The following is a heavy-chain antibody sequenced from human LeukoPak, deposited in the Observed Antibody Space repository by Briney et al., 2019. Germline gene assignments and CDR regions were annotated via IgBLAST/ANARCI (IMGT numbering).Heavy chain of an antibody. Sequence: GASVKVSCKASGYTFTSYYMHWVRQAPGQGLEWMGWMNPNSGNTGYAQKFQGRVTMTRNTSISTAYMELSSLRSEDTAVYYCARGSRITMVRGVISPFYYYYGMDVWGQGTTVTVSS. D-gene: IGHD3-10*01. CDR3: ARGSRITMVRGVISPFYYYYGMDV. CDR1: GYTFTSYY. V-gene: IGHV1-8*02. CDR2: MNPNSGNT. J-gene: IGHJ6*02.